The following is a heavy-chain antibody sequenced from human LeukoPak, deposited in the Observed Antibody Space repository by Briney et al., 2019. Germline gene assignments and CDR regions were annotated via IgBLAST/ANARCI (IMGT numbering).Heavy chain of an antibody. CDR3: ARSTYYYDSSGSPVVWFDP. J-gene: IGHJ5*02. D-gene: IGHD3-22*01. CDR2: ISYSGST. CDR1: GGXISSYY. V-gene: IGHV4-59*08. Sequence: PSETLSLTCTVSGGXISSYYWSWIRQPPGKGLEWIGYISYSGSTNYNPSLKSRVTISVDTSRNQFSLKLSSVTAADTAVYYCARSTYYYDSSGSPVVWFDPWGQGTLVTVSS.